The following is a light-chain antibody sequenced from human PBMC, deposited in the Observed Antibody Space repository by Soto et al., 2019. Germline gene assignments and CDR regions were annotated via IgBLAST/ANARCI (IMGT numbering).Light chain of an antibody. CDR2: AAS. CDR1: QSISSY. J-gene: IGKJ1*01. Sequence: DIQMTQSPSSLSASVGDRVTITCLASQSISSYLNWYQQKPGKAPKLLIYAASSLQSGVPSRFSGSGSGTDFTLTISSLQPEDFETYYCQQSYSTPRTFGQGTMVDIK. V-gene: IGKV1-39*01. CDR3: QQSYSTPRT.